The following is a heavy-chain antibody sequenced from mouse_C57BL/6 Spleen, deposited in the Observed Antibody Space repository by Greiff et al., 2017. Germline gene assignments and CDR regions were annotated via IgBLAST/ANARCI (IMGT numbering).Heavy chain of an antibody. CDR2: INYDGSST. J-gene: IGHJ4*01. D-gene: IGHD2-3*01. CDR3: AREVGYWDAMDD. Sequence: EVKLMESAGGLVQPGSSMTLSCTASGFTFSDYYMAWVRQVPEKGLEWVANINYDGSSTYYLDSLKSRFIISRDNAKNILYRQMSSLKSEDTATYYCAREVGYWDAMDDWGQGTSVTVSS. V-gene: IGHV5-16*01. CDR1: GFTFSDYY.